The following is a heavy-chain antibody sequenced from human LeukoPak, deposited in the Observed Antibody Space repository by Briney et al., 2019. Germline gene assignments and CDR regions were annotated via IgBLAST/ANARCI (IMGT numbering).Heavy chain of an antibody. CDR2: ISSSSSYI. D-gene: IGHD6-19*01. J-gene: IGHJ4*02. Sequence: VGSLRLSCAASGFTFMTYSMNWVRQAPGKGLEWVSSISSSSSYIYYADSVKGRFTISRDNAKNSLYLQMNSLRAEDTAVYYCARSVAGTGFDYWGQGTLVTVSS. CDR1: GFTFMTYS. V-gene: IGHV3-21*01. CDR3: ARSVAGTGFDY.